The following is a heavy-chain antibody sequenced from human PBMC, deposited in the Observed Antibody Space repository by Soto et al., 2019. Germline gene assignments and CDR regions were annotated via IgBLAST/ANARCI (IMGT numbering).Heavy chain of an antibody. V-gene: IGHV3-23*01. D-gene: IGHD3-10*01. Sequence: GGSLRLSCAASGFTFSSYAMSWVRQAPGKGLEWVSAISGSGGSTYYADSVKGRFTISRDNSKNTLYLQMNSLRAEDTAVYYCAKWILWFGELYRYYYYYGMDVWGQGTTVTVSS. CDR1: GFTFSSYA. J-gene: IGHJ6*02. CDR3: AKWILWFGELYRYYYYYGMDV. CDR2: ISGSGGST.